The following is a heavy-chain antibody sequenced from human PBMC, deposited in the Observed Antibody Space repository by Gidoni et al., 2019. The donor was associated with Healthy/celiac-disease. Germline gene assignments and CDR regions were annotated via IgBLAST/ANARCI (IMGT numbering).Heavy chain of an antibody. CDR3: ARGPSAVAGAPGYDY. D-gene: IGHD6-19*01. V-gene: IGHV1-69*09. CDR1: GGTFSSYA. J-gene: IGHJ4*02. Sequence: QVQLVQSGAEVKKPGSSVKVSCKASGGTFSSYAISWVRQAPGQGLEWMGRIIPILGIANYAQKFQGRVTITADKATSTAYMELSSLRSEDTAVYYCARGPSAVAGAPGYDYWGQGTLVTVSS. CDR2: IIPILGIA.